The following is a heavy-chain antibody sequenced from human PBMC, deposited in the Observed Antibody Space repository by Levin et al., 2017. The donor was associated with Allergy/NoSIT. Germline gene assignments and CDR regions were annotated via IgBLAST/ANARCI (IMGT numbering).Heavy chain of an antibody. CDR3: AKDPDFDWLWVDY. V-gene: IGHV3-23*01. CDR1: GFTFSSYA. CDR2: ISGRGGST. Sequence: GGSLRLSCAASGFTFSSYAMSWVRQAPGKGLEWVSAISGRGGSTYYADSVKGRFTISRDNSKTTLYLQMNSLRAEDTAVYYCAKDPDFDWLWVDYWGQGTLVTVSS. D-gene: IGHD3-9*01. J-gene: IGHJ4*02.